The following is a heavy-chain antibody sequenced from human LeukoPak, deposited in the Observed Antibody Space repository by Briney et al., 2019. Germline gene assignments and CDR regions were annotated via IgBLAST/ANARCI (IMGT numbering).Heavy chain of an antibody. CDR3: ATDSTTVPGRDY. Sequence: GGSLRLSCACSGVIVNSNYMTWVRQAPGKGLEWVSVIYSGGDTFYADSVKGRFTISRDNSKNTLYLQMNNLRAEDTAVYYCATDSTTVPGRDYWGQGALVTVSS. V-gene: IGHV3-66*01. CDR2: IYSGGDT. J-gene: IGHJ4*02. CDR1: GVIVNSNY. D-gene: IGHD6-19*01.